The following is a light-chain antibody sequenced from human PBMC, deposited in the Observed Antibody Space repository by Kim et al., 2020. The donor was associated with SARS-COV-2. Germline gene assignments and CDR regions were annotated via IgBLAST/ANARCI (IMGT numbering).Light chain of an antibody. V-gene: IGKV3-20*01. CDR2: GAS. CDR1: QSVSGSSY. CDR3: QQYGSSPPYT. Sequence: PGERATLPCRASQSVSGSSYLAWYQQKPGQAPRPLIYGASNRATGIPDRFSGSGSGTDFTLTISRLEPEDFAVYYCQQYGSSPPYTFGQGTKLEI. J-gene: IGKJ2*01.